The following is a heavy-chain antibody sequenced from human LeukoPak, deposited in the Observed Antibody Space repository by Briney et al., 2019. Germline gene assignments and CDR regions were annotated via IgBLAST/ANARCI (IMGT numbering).Heavy chain of an antibody. J-gene: IGHJ5*02. CDR2: IYYSGST. D-gene: IGHD2-2*01. V-gene: IGHV4-59*01. CDR3: ARVGDCSSTSCYVIDP. Sequence: SETLSLTCTVSGGSISSYYWSWIRQPPGKGLEWIGYIYYSGSTNYNPSLKSRVTISVDTSKNQFSLKLSSVTAADTAVYYCARVGDCSSTSCYVIDPWGQGTLVTVSS. CDR1: GGSISSYY.